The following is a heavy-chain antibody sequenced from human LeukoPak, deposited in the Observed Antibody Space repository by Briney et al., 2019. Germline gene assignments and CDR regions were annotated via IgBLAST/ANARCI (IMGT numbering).Heavy chain of an antibody. V-gene: IGHV1-18*01. J-gene: IGHJ4*02. CDR2: ISAYNGNT. CDR3: ARTRDSSSWHVRDY. Sequence: ASVKVSCKASGYTFTSYGISWVRQAPGQGLEWMGWISAYNGNTNYAQKLQGRVTMTTDTSTSTACMELRSLRSDDTAVYYCARTRDSSSWHVRDYWGQGTLVTVSS. CDR1: GYTFTSYG. D-gene: IGHD6-13*01.